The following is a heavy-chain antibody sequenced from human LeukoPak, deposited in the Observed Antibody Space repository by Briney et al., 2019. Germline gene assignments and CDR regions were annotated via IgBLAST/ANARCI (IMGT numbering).Heavy chain of an antibody. CDR3: ARDREYCSSTSCHSTYYYYYGMDV. J-gene: IGHJ6*04. CDR2: IIPIFGTA. V-gene: IGHV1-69*06. CDR1: GGTFSSYA. Sequence: GASVKVSCKASGGTFSSYAISWVRQAPGQGLEWMGGIIPIFGTANYAQKFQGRGTITADKSTSTAYMELSSPRSEDTAVYYCARDREYCSSTSCHSTYYYYYGMDVWGKGTTVTVSS. D-gene: IGHD2-2*02.